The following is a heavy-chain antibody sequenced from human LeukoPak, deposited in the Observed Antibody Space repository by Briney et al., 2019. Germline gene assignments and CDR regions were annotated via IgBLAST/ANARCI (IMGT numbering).Heavy chain of an antibody. CDR1: GFTFSSYS. V-gene: IGHV3-21*01. D-gene: IGHD4-17*01. J-gene: IGHJ4*02. Sequence: PGGSLRLSCAASGFTFSSYSMNWARQAPGKGLEWVSSISSSSSYIYYADSVKGRFTISRDNAKNSLYLQMNSLRAEDTAVYYCAREEGLTTVTTWDYWGQGTLVTVSS. CDR2: ISSSSSYI. CDR3: AREEGLTTVTTWDY.